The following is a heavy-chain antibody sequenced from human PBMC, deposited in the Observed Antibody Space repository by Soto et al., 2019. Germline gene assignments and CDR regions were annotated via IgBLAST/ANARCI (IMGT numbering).Heavy chain of an antibody. D-gene: IGHD3-3*01. J-gene: IGHJ4*02. CDR3: ARGIDYNFLSGYYNYFDS. V-gene: IGHV1-3*01. Sequence: KFQGRVTITRDTSASTAYMEMSSLRSEDTAVYYCARGIDYNFLSGYYNYFDSWGQGTLVTV.